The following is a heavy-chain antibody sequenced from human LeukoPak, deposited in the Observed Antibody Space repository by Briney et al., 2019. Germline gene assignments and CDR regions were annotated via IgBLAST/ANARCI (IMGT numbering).Heavy chain of an antibody. V-gene: IGHV3-11*04. Sequence: GGSLRLSCAASGFTLSDYYMSWIRQAPGKGLEWISYINSNSDTVHYSNSVEGRFTISRDNAKNSLYLQMNSLRAEDTAMYYCARDTRGESDYWGHGTLVTVSS. CDR3: ARDTRGESDY. D-gene: IGHD2-2*01. CDR1: GFTLSDYY. CDR2: INSNSDTV. J-gene: IGHJ4*01.